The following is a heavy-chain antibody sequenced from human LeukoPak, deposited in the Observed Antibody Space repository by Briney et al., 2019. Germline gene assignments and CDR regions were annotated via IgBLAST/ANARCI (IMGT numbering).Heavy chain of an antibody. V-gene: IGHV3-23*01. D-gene: IGHD6-13*01. J-gene: IGHJ4*02. CDR1: GFAFSSYA. CDR3: AKDSSSWYAKFDY. Sequence: PGGSLRLSCTASGFAFSSYAMSWVRQAPGKGLEWVSAISGSGGSTYYADPVKGRFTISRDNSKNTLYLQMNSLRAEDTAVYYCAKDSSSWYAKFDYWGQGTLVTVSS. CDR2: ISGSGGST.